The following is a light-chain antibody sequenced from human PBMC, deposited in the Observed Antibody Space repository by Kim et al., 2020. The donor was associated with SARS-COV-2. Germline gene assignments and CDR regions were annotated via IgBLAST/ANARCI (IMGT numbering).Light chain of an antibody. Sequence: PASVSGSPGQSITISCTGTSSDVGCYIFVSWYQQQPGNSPKLIIYDVSHRPPGVSNRFSGFKSGNRSPLTIFGLQAVDEAVYYCTSYTSTSTLVFVG. CDR1: SSDVGCYIF. CDR2: DVS. V-gene: IGLV2-14*03. J-gene: IGLJ2*01. CDR3: TSYTSTSTLV.